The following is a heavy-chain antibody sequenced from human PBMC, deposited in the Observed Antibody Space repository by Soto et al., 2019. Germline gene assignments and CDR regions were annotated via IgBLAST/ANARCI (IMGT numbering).Heavy chain of an antibody. J-gene: IGHJ4*02. V-gene: IGHV4-39*01. CDR2: IYYSGST. CDR3: ARHITGDIVGAYYFDY. Sequence: SETLCLTCTVSGGSISSSSYYWGWIRQPPGKGLEWIGSIYYSGSTYYNPSLKSRVTISVDTSKNQFSLKLSSVTAADTAVYYCARHITGDIVGAYYFDYWGQGTLVTVSS. D-gene: IGHD1-26*01. CDR1: GGSISSSSYY.